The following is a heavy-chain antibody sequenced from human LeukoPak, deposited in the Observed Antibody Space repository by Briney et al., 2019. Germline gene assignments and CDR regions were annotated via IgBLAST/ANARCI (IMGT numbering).Heavy chain of an antibody. CDR2: IYYSGST. CDR3: ATLLWFGDLPEYFQH. V-gene: IGHV4-39*01. J-gene: IGHJ1*01. D-gene: IGHD3-10*01. CDR1: GGSLSSRSYY. Sequence: SETLSLTCTVSGGSLSSRSYYWGWIRQPPGKGLEWIGSIYYSGSTFYNPSLKSRVTISVDTSKNQFSLKLSSVTAADTAVYYCATLLWFGDLPEYFQHWGQGTLVTVSS.